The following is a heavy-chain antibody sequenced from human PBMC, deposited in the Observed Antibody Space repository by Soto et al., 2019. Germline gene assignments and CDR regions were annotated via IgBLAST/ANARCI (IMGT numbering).Heavy chain of an antibody. CDR1: GSPFNNNA. D-gene: IGHD3-10*01. CDR3: AKGRGGSGSLTPRVDF. Sequence: EVQLLESGGGLVQPGGSLGLSGAPFGSPFNNNALTWVGRLPGKGLGWFSAISGGGDTTSYADSVKGRFTVSRDGSKNTLYLQMSSLRAEDTALYYCAKGRGGSGSLTPRVDFWGQGTLVTVSS. J-gene: IGHJ4*02. CDR2: ISGGGDTT. V-gene: IGHV3-23*01.